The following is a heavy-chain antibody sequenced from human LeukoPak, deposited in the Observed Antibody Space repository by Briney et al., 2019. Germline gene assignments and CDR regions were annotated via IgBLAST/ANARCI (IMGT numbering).Heavy chain of an antibody. CDR2: INHSGST. V-gene: IGHV4-34*01. J-gene: IGHJ5*02. Sequence: RPSETLSLTCAVYGGSFSGYYWSWIRQPPGEGLEWIGEINHSGSTNYNPSLKSRVTISVDTSKNQFSLKLSSVTAADTAVYYCARAPVVVPANWFDPWGQGTLVTVSS. CDR1: GGSFSGYY. CDR3: ARAPVVVPANWFDP. D-gene: IGHD2-2*01.